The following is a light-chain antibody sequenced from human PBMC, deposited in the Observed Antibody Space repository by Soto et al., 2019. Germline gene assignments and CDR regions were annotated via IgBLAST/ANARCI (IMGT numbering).Light chain of an antibody. CDR3: QQYHSYPAS. Sequence: DIQMTQSPSSLSASVGDRVTITCRASQGISGFLAWFQQKPEKAPKSLIYDASNLQNGVSSRFSGSGSDTHFTLTISSLQPEDFATYYCQQYHSYPASFGQGTRVEIK. J-gene: IGKJ1*01. V-gene: IGKV1-16*01. CDR2: DAS. CDR1: QGISGF.